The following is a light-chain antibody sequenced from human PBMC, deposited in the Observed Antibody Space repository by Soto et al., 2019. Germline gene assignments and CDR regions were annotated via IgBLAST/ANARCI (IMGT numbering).Light chain of an antibody. J-gene: IGLJ1*01. V-gene: IGLV2-14*01. CDR2: EVS. CDR3: NSYTSKSTGV. CDR1: SSDVGGYNY. Sequence: QSALTQPASVSGSPGQSITISCTGTSSDVGGYNYVSWYQQHPGKAPKLIIYEVSNRPSGVSNRFSGSKSGNTASLTISGLQAEDEAEYYCNSYTSKSTGVFGTGTKVTVL.